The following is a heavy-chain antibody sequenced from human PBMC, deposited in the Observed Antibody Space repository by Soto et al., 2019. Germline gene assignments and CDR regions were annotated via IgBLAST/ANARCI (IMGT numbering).Heavy chain of an antibody. J-gene: IGHJ4*02. CDR2: FDPEDGET. D-gene: IGHD2-2*01. Sequence: ASVKVSCKVSGYTLTELSMHWVRQAPGKGLGWMGGFDPEDGETIYAQKFQGRVTMTEDTSTDTAYMELSSLRSEDTAVYYCATVRLYCSSTSCYFGYFDYWGQGTLLTVS. CDR1: GYTLTELS. CDR3: ATVRLYCSSTSCYFGYFDY. V-gene: IGHV1-24*01.